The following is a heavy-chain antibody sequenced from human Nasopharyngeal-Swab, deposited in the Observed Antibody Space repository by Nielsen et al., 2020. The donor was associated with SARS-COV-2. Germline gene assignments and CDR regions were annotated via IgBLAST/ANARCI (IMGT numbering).Heavy chain of an antibody. J-gene: IGHJ3*02. D-gene: IGHD3-22*01. V-gene: IGHV3-33*01. CDR3: ARDLSYYDSVGAFDI. CDR2: IWYDGSTK. Sequence: WIRQPPGKGLEWVAVIWYDGSTKYYADSVRGRFTISRDNSKNTLYLQMNSLRAEDTAVYYCARDLSYYDSVGAFDIWGQGTMVTVSS.